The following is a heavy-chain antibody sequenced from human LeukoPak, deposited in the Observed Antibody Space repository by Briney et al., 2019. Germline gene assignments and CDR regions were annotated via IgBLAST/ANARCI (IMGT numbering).Heavy chain of an antibody. CDR1: GGSISGYY. Sequence: SETLSLTCTVSGGSISGYYWSWIRQPPGKGLEWIGYIYYTGSTNYNPSLKSRVTMTVDTPENQFSLKLTSVTAADTAVYYCARVTSKSAWYGPFDYWGPGILLTVSS. J-gene: IGHJ4*02. V-gene: IGHV4-59*01. D-gene: IGHD6-19*01. CDR2: IYYTGST. CDR3: ARVTSKSAWYGPFDY.